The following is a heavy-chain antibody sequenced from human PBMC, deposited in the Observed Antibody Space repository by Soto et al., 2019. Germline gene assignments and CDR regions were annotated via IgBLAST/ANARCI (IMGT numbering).Heavy chain of an antibody. CDR1: GLSWSGSA. CDR2: IRSKANSYAR. V-gene: IGHV3-73*01. D-gene: IGHD6-19*01. J-gene: IGHJ5*02. Sequence: TVGSLRVPCGACGLSWSGSAMHWVRQASGKGLEWVGRIRSKANSYAREYAAWVKGRLIISRDDSKNTAYLQMNSLKIEDTAVYYCRATSGWYGGDWFDPWGQGTLVTVS. CDR3: RATSGWYGGDWFDP.